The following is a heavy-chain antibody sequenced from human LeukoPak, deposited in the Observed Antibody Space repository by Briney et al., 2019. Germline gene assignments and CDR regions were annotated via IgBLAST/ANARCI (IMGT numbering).Heavy chain of an antibody. CDR3: ARESLWFGGLFDY. V-gene: IGHV3-21*01. Sequence: GGSLRLSCVASGFTFSNYNIHWVRQAPGKGLAWVLSLRGSSSYIYYADSVKGRFTISRDNAKNSLYLQMNSLRAEDTALYYCARESLWFGGLFDYWGQGALVTVSS. CDR1: GFTFSNYN. CDR2: LRGSSSYI. D-gene: IGHD3-10*01. J-gene: IGHJ4*02.